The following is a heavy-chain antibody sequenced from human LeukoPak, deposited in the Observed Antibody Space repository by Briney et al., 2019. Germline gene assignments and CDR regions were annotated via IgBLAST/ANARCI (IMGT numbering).Heavy chain of an antibody. V-gene: IGHV3-20*01. CDR3: ARDRGSYYDY. J-gene: IGHJ4*02. CDR2: INWNGGST. CDR1: GFTFYDYG. Sequence: GGALRLSCAASGFTFYDYGVSLVRPAPGKGLEWVSGINWNGGSTGYADSVKGRFTISRDNAKNSLYLQMNSLRAEDTALYHCARDRGSYYDYWGQGTLVTVSS. D-gene: IGHD1-26*01.